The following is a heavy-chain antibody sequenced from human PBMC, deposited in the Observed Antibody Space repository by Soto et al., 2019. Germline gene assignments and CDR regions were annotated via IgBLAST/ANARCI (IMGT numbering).Heavy chain of an antibody. Sequence: SVKVSCKVSGGTVSSYAISWVRQAPGQGLEWMGGIIPIFGTANYAQKFQGRVTITADESTSTAYMELSSLRSEDTAVYYCARITMVRGVISYYYYGMDVWGKGPTVTVSS. J-gene: IGHJ6*04. D-gene: IGHD3-10*01. CDR1: GGTVSSYA. CDR2: IIPIFGTA. V-gene: IGHV1-69*13. CDR3: ARITMVRGVISYYYYGMDV.